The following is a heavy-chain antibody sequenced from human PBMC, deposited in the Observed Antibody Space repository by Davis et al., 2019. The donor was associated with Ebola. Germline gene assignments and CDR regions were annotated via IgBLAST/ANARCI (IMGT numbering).Heavy chain of an antibody. J-gene: IGHJ3*02. CDR2: IYPGDSDT. V-gene: IGHV5-51*01. Sequence: QVSCKGSGYSFTNYWIGWVRQMPGKGLDWMGIIYPGDSDTRYSPSFQGQVTISADKSISTAYLQWSSLKASDTAIFYCARLMKIFGVAQHAFDIWGQGTMVTVSS. D-gene: IGHD3-3*01. CDR3: ARLMKIFGVAQHAFDI. CDR1: GYSFTNYW.